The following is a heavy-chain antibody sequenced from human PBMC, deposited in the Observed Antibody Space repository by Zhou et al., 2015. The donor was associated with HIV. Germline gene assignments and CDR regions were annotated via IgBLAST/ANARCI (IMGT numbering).Heavy chain of an antibody. V-gene: IGHV1-8*01. J-gene: IGHJ4*02. Sequence: QVQLVQSGAEVKKPGASVKVSCKASGYTFTSYDINWVRQATGQGLEWMGWMNPNSGNTGYAQKFQGRVTMTRNTSISTAYMELSSLRSEDTAVYYCASRSRAGGELRRGGFDYVGPGNPGSPSPQ. CDR2: MNPNSGNT. CDR1: GYTFTSYD. CDR3: ASRSRAGGELRRGGFDY. D-gene: IGHD1-26*01.